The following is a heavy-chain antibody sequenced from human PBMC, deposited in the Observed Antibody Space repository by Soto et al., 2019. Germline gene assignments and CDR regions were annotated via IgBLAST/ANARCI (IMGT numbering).Heavy chain of an antibody. Sequence: PGGSLRLSCAASGFTFSNYAMSWVRQAPGKGLEWVSSVSGSGGSTYYADSVKGRFPISRDNSKNTLYLRMNSLRAEDTAVYYCAKSGLGELSATYYFDYWGQGTLVTVSS. CDR2: VSGSGGST. D-gene: IGHD3-16*02. V-gene: IGHV3-23*01. J-gene: IGHJ4*02. CDR1: GFTFSNYA. CDR3: AKSGLGELSATYYFDY.